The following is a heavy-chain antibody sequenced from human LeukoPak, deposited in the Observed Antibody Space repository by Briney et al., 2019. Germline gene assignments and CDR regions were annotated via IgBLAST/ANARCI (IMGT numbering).Heavy chain of an antibody. J-gene: IGHJ4*02. D-gene: IGHD3-9*01. V-gene: IGHV3-21*01. CDR1: GFTFSSYS. CDR2: VSSSSSYI. CDR3: AREGITISDFDY. Sequence: GGSLRLSCAAPGFTFSSYSMNWVRQAPGKGLEWVSSVSSSSSYIYYADSVKGRFTISRDNAKNSLYLQMNSLRAEDTAVYYCAREGITISDFDYWGQGTLVTVSS.